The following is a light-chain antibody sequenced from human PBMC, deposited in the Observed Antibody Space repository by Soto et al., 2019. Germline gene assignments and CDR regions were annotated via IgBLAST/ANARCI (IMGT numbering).Light chain of an antibody. CDR1: QSVLYSSNNKNY. CDR2: WAS. J-gene: IGKJ1*01. CDR3: QQYYSTPPWT. Sequence: DIAMTQSPDSLAVSLGERATINCKSSQSVLYSSNNKNYLAWYQQKPGQPPKLLIYWASTRESGVPDRFSGSGSGTDFNLTISSLQAEDVAVYYCQQYYSTPPWTFGQGTKVEIK. V-gene: IGKV4-1*01.